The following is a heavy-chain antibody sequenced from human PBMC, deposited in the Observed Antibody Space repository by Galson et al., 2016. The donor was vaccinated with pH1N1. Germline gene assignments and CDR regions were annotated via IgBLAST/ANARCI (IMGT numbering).Heavy chain of an antibody. CDR1: ESSFTSYW. J-gene: IGHJ4*02. Sequence: QSGAEVKEPGESLTISCKGSESSFTSYWISWVRQMPGKGLEWMGRINPRDSYTDYSPSFQGHVTISTDESISTAYLKWSTLKASDTALYYCATGPSPDYWGQGTLVIVSS. V-gene: IGHV5-10-1*01. CDR3: ATGPSPDY. CDR2: INPRDSYT.